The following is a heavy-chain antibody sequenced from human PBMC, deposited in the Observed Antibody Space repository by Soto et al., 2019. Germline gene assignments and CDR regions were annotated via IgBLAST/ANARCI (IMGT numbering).Heavy chain of an antibody. Sequence: QMQVQESGPGLVKPSQTLSLTCTVSGGSISSGHNYWSWIRQPPGKGLEWNGYLYYSGKTYYNPSLKSRLTISVDTSKNQFSLKLSSVTAADTAVYYCARDRGYYLDYWGQGTLVTVSS. D-gene: IGHD3-10*01. CDR1: GGSISSGHNY. CDR3: ARDRGYYLDY. V-gene: IGHV4-30-4*01. J-gene: IGHJ4*02. CDR2: LYYSGKT.